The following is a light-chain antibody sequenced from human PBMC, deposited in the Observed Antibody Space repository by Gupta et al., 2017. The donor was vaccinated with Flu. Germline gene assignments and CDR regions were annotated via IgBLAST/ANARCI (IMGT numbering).Light chain of an antibody. Sequence: QSVLTQPPSVSGAPGQRVTISCTGSSSNIGAGFDVHWYHQFPGTTPKLLIYGNIIRLAGVPARFSASKSATSASIAITGLQAEDGADYYCQSYDSSRNGRVFGGGTKVTVL. J-gene: IGLJ3*02. CDR1: SSNIGAGFD. V-gene: IGLV1-40*01. CDR3: QSYDSSRNGRV. CDR2: GNI.